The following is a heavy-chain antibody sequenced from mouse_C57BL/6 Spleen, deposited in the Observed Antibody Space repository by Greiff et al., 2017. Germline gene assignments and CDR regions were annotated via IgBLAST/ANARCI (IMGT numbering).Heavy chain of an antibody. Sequence: QVQLQQPGAELVRPGSSVKLSCKASGYTFTSYWMHWVKQRPIQGLEWIGNIDPSDSETHYNQKFKDKATLTVDKSSSTAYMQLSSLTSEDSAVYYCAREGTTGSCDYWGQGTTLTVSS. CDR2: IDPSDSET. V-gene: IGHV1-52*01. J-gene: IGHJ2*01. CDR3: AREGTTGSCDY. CDR1: GYTFTSYW. D-gene: IGHD2-13*01.